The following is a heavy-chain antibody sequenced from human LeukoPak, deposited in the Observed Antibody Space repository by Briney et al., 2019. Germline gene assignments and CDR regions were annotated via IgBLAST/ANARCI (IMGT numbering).Heavy chain of an antibody. V-gene: IGHV3-20*04. CDR1: GFTFDDYG. D-gene: IGHD3-22*01. J-gene: IGHJ4*02. CDR2: INWNGGST. Sequence: GGSLRLSCAASGFTFDDYGMSWVRQAPGKGLEWVSGINWNGGSTGYADSVKGRFTISRDNAKNSLYLQMNSLRAEDTALYYCASIYYDSSGQYYFDYWGQGTLVTVSS. CDR3: ASIYYDSSGQYYFDY.